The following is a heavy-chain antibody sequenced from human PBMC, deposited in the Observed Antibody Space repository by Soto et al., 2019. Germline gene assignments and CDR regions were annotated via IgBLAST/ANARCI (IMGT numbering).Heavy chain of an antibody. V-gene: IGHV3-23*01. Sequence: EVQLLESGEGLVQPGESLRLSCAASGFTFGNYLRNWARQAPGKGLEWFSDISFNGGRTHYADSVRGRFTISRDNSRNTLYLQMSSLRAEDTALYYCAKDLHWYGMDVWGQGTTVTVSS. CDR1: GFTFGNYL. CDR3: AKDLHWYGMDV. D-gene: IGHD1-1*01. CDR2: ISFNGGRT. J-gene: IGHJ6*02.